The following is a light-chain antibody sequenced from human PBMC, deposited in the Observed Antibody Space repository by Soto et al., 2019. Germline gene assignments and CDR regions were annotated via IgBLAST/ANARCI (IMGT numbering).Light chain of an antibody. J-gene: IGKJ1*01. CDR1: QGIGGW. CDR3: QQYNRIWET. Sequence: DIQMTQSPSTLSASVGDRVTITCRASQGIGGWLAWYQQKPGKVPKLLIYGASTFESVVPSRFSGSGSGTEFTLTSSSLQPDDFATYYCQQYNRIWETFGQGTNVEIK. CDR2: GAS. V-gene: IGKV1-5*03.